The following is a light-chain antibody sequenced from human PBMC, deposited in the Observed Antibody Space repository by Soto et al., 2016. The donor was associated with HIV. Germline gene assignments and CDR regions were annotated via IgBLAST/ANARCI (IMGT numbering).Light chain of an antibody. CDR1: QGIRNE. J-gene: IGKJ2*01. CDR3: LQDYNYPYT. V-gene: IGKV1-6*01. Sequence: VTITCRASQGIRNELGWYQQKPGKAPKLLIYAASSLGSGVPLRFSGSGSGTDFTLTISSLQPEDSASYFCLQDYNYPYTFGQGTKLEIK. CDR2: AAS.